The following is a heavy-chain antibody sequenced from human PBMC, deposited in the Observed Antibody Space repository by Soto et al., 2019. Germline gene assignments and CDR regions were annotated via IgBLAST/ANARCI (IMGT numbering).Heavy chain of an antibody. CDR1: GYSFTSYW. CDR3: ARHIYCSGGSCYSDYYYYGMDV. Sequence: GESLKISCKGSGYSFTSYWIGWVRQMPGKGLEWMGIIYPGDSDTRYSPSFQGQVTISADKSISTAYLQWSSLKASDTAMYYCARHIYCSGGSCYSDYYYYGMDVWGQGTTVTVSS. V-gene: IGHV5-51*01. D-gene: IGHD2-15*01. CDR2: IYPGDSDT. J-gene: IGHJ6*02.